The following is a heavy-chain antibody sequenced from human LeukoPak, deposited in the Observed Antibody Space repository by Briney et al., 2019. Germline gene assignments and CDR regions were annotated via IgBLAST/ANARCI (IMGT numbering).Heavy chain of an antibody. J-gene: IGHJ4*02. CDR1: GFTFSSYW. CDR3: ARYCSGGSCWDY. Sequence: GGSLRLSCAASGFTFSSYWMSWVRQAPGKGLEWVANIRPDGSEIYYGDSVKGRFTISRDNAKNSLYLQMNSLRAEDTAVYYCARYCSGGSCWDYWGQGTLVTVSS. CDR2: IRPDGSEI. D-gene: IGHD2-15*01. V-gene: IGHV3-7*01.